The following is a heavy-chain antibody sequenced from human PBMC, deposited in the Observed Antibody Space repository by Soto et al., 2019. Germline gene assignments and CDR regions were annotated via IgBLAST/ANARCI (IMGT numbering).Heavy chain of an antibody. D-gene: IGHD6-13*01. V-gene: IGHV3-30-3*01. CDR3: ARDKNIAAAGYEDWFEP. CDR1: GFTFSSYA. Sequence: HPGGSLRLSCAASGFTFSSYAMHWLRQAPGKGPEWVAAISYHGTNKYYADSVKGRFTISRDNSKNTLYMPMDSLRDEDTALYFCARDKNIAAAGYEDWFEPWGQGTLVTVSS. CDR2: ISYHGTNK. J-gene: IGHJ5*02.